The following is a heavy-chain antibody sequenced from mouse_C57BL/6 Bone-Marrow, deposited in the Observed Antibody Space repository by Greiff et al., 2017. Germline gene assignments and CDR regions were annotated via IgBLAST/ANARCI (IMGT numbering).Heavy chain of an antibody. V-gene: IGHV1-63*01. CDR1: GYTFTNYW. Sequence: QVQLKESGAELVRPGTSVKMSCKASGYTFTNYWIGWAKQRPGHGLEWIGDIYPGGGYTNYNEKFKGKATLTADESSSTAYMQFSSLTSEDSAIYYCARSEGYYVYFDYWGQGTTLTVSS. J-gene: IGHJ2*01. CDR2: IYPGGGYT. CDR3: ARSEGYYVYFDY. D-gene: IGHD2-3*01.